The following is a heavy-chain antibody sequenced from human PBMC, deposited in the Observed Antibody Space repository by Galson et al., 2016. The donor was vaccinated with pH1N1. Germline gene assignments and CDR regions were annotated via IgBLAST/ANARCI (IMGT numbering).Heavy chain of an antibody. CDR1: GFTFRTSG. V-gene: IGHV3-30*02. CDR2: IQFDSSTE. CDR3: AREGSRNHLGGLDF. D-gene: IGHD3-16*01. J-gene: IGHJ4*02. Sequence: SLRLSCAASGFTFRTSGMHWVRQAPGKGLEWVAFIQFDSSTEYYADSVRGRFTVSRDNSKNTVYLQMNSLRAEDTGVYYCAREGSRNHLGGLDFWGQGTLVTVSS.